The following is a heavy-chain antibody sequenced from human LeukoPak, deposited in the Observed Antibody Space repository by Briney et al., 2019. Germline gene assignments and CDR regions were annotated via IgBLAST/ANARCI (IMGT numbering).Heavy chain of an antibody. J-gene: IGHJ3*02. CDR3: ARAPLDCSSTSCYAFDI. V-gene: IGHV4-59*01. CDR2: IYYSGTT. Sequence: SETLSLTCTVFGGSISSYYWSWIRQPPGKGLEWIGYIYYSGTTKYNPSLKSRVTISVDTSKNQFSLKLSSVTAADTAVYYCARAPLDCSSTSCYAFDIWGQGTMVTVSS. CDR1: GGSISSYY. D-gene: IGHD2-2*01.